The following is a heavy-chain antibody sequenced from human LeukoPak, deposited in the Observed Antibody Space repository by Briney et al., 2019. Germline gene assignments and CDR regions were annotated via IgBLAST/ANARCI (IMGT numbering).Heavy chain of an antibody. Sequence: GRSLRLSCAASGFTFYDYAMHSVPQAPGKGLEWVSGISWNSGSIGYADSVKGRFPISRDNAKNSLYLQLNSLRAEDTALYYCANAPRPLLYSGYDMGDAFDIWGQGTMVTVSS. J-gene: IGHJ3*02. CDR2: ISWNSGSI. CDR3: ANAPRPLLYSGYDMGDAFDI. V-gene: IGHV3-9*01. D-gene: IGHD5-12*01. CDR1: GFTFYDYA.